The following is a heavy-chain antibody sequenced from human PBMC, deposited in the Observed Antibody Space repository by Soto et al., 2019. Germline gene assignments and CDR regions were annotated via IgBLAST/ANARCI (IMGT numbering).Heavy chain of an antibody. J-gene: IGHJ6*02. CDR1: GFTFSSYA. CDR3: ANLFTYYYGMDV. CDR2: ISGSGGST. V-gene: IGHV3-23*01. Sequence: GGSLRLSCAASGFTFSSYAMSWVRQAPGKGLEWVSAISGSGGSTYYADSVKGRFTISRDNSKNTLYLQMNSLRAEDTAVYYCANLFTYYYGMDVWGQGXTVTVYS. D-gene: IGHD3-16*01.